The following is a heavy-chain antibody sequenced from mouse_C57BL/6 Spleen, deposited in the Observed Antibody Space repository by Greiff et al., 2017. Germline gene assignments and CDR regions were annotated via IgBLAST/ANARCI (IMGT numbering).Heavy chain of an antibody. CDR1: GYTFTSYW. CDR3: ARSGYYGSSYYAMDY. V-gene: IGHV1-55*01. D-gene: IGHD1-1*01. CDR2: IHPGSGST. Sequence: QVQLQQPGAELVKPGASVKMSCKASGYTFTSYWITWVKQRPGQGLEWIGDIHPGSGSTNYNEKFKSKATLTVDTSSSTAYMQLSSLTSEDSAVYYCARSGYYGSSYYAMDYWGQGTSVTVSS. J-gene: IGHJ4*01.